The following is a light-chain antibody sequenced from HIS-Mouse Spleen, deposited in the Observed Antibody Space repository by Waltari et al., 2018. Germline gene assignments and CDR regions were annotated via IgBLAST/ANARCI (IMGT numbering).Light chain of an antibody. CDR2: EGS. J-gene: IGLJ2*01. CDR3: CSYAGSSTVV. CDR1: SSAVGSYNL. Sequence: QSALTQPASVSGSPGQSITISCTGTSSAVGSYNLVSWYQQHPGKAPKRMIYEGSKRPSGVSNRFSGSTSGNTASLTISGLQAEDEADYYCCSYAGSSTVVFGGGTKLTVL. V-gene: IGLV2-23*01.